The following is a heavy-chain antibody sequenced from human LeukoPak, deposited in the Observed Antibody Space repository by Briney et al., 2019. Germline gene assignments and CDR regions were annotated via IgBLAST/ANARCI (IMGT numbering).Heavy chain of an antibody. Sequence: GGSLRLSCAASGFTFSIYGMHWVRQAPGKGLEWVAVISYDGSNKYYADSVKGRFTISRDNSKNTRYLQMNSLRAEDTAVYYCAKDNNYYGSGSYYNVGYWGQGTLVTVSS. D-gene: IGHD3-10*01. CDR1: GFTFSIYG. J-gene: IGHJ4*02. CDR2: ISYDGSNK. V-gene: IGHV3-30*18. CDR3: AKDNNYYGSGSYYNVGY.